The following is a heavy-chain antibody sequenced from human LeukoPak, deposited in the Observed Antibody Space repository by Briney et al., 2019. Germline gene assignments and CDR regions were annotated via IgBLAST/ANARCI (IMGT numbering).Heavy chain of an antibody. Sequence: GGSLRLSCTASGFTSSSYTFNWVRQAPGKGLEWVASITSTSTYIYYADSVQGRFAVSRDNAKNSLYLQMNSLRAEDTAVFYCVRRGPNNSGLDYWGHGTLVTVSS. CDR1: GFTSSSYT. V-gene: IGHV3-21*01. D-gene: IGHD6-19*01. CDR2: ITSTSTYI. J-gene: IGHJ4*01. CDR3: VRRGPNNSGLDY.